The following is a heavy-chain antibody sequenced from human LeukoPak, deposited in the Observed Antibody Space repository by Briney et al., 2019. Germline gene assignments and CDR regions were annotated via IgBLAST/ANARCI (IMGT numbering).Heavy chain of an antibody. Sequence: SETLSLTCTVSGGSISSYYWSWIRQPPGKGLEWIGYIYYSGSTNYNPSLKSRVIISVDTSKNQFSLKLSSVTAADTAVYYCARGLVVRGVIYYYYMDVWGKGTTVTVSS. CDR3: ARGLVVRGVIYYYYMDV. CDR2: IYYSGST. J-gene: IGHJ6*03. CDR1: GGSISSYY. V-gene: IGHV4-59*01. D-gene: IGHD2-2*01.